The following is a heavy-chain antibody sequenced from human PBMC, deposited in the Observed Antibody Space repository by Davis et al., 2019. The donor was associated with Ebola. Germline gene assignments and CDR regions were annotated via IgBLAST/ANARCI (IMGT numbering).Heavy chain of an antibody. J-gene: IGHJ4*02. CDR2: IKVDGSET. D-gene: IGHD3-10*01. CDR3: ARDAGDRAVDY. V-gene: IGHV3-7*01. CDR1: GFTFSNYW. Sequence: PGGSLRLSCAASGFTFSNYWMSWVRQAPGRGLEWVANIKVDGSETYYVDSVKGRFTVSRDNAKNSLYLQMYSLTVEDTAVYYCARDAGDRAVDYWGQGALVTVSS.